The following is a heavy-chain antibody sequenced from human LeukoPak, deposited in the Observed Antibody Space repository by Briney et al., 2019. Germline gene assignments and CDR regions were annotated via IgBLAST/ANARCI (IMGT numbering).Heavy chain of an antibody. D-gene: IGHD6-13*01. CDR2: ISTYNGNT. Sequence: ASVKVSCKASGYTFTNYGLSWARQAPGQGLEWMGWISTYNGNTNYEQKFQGRVTMTTDTSMSTGYMEMRSLRSDDTAVFYCARGGVSNSWYRTPDYWGQGTLVTVSS. J-gene: IGHJ4*02. V-gene: IGHV1-18*01. CDR3: ARGGVSNSWYRTPDY. CDR1: GYTFTNYG.